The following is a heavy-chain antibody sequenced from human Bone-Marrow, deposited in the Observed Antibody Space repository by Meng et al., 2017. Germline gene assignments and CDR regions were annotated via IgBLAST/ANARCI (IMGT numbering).Heavy chain of an antibody. J-gene: IGHJ4*02. CDR3: ARGDLDY. CDR2: VNPRDGSR. Sequence: ASVKVSCKAIGYTFSRYYMHWVRQAPGQGLEWMGVVNPRDGSRTYEQKFQGRVTMTRDTSTTTVYMELSNLRADDTAVYHCARGDLDYWGQGTLVTVSS. CDR1: GYTFSRYY. V-gene: IGHV1-46*01.